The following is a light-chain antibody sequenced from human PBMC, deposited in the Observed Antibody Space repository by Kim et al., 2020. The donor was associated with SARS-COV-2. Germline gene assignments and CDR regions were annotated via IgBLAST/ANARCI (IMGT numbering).Light chain of an antibody. J-gene: IGKJ3*01. CDR3: KQYGSSRFT. V-gene: IGKV3-20*01. CDR1: ERVSGCY. Sequence: SPGERATQSCRARERVSGCYVAWYRQNPGQAPRLLIYGATSRTTGIPDRFSGVGSGTDFTLTISRLEPKVLAVYYCKQYGSSRFTFGPGTKGYIK. CDR2: GAT.